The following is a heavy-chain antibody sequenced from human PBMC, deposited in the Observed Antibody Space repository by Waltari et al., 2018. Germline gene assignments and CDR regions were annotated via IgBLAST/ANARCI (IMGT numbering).Heavy chain of an antibody. D-gene: IGHD5-18*01. CDR1: GGTFSSYA. CDR2: IIPIFGTE. CDR3: ARGGYSYESVYNYYYYYVNV. J-gene: IGHJ6*03. V-gene: IGHV1-69*12. Sequence: QVQLVQSGAEVMKPGSSVKVSCKASGGTFSSYAISWVRQAPGQGLVWMGGIIPIFGTENQAQKLQARVTITADEYTGTAYLELSSLRSEDTALYYCARGGYSYESVYNYYYYYVNVWGKGTTVTVSS.